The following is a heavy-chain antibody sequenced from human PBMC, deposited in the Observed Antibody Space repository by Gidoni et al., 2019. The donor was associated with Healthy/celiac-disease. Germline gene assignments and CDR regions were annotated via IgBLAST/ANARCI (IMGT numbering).Heavy chain of an antibody. V-gene: IGHV3-15*01. D-gene: IGHD4-4*01. CDR3: TPDYSNPSAPFDP. J-gene: IGHJ5*02. Sequence: VQLVESGGGLVKPGGSLRPSCSAPGFPFSNAWMSWGRQAPGKGLEWVGRIKSKTDGGTTDCAAPVKGRFTIARDDSKNTLYLQMNSLKTEDTAVYYCTPDYSNPSAPFDPWGQGTLVTVSS. CDR2: IKSKTDGGTT. CDR1: GFPFSNAW.